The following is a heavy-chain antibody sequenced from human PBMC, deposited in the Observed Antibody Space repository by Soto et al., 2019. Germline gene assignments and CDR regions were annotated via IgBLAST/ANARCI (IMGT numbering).Heavy chain of an antibody. V-gene: IGHV5-51*03. CDR3: ARRILLWSVRDAFDI. Sequence: EVQLVQSGAEVKKPGESLKISCKGFGYTYPSYWIGCVRQMPGKGLEGMGIIYPEDSDTRYSPSFQGQVTTSADKSIRTSYLKWSSQKASDTAMYYCARRILLWSVRDAFDIWGQGTMVTVSS. CDR1: GYTYPSYW. D-gene: IGHD3-10*01. CDR2: IYPEDSDT. J-gene: IGHJ3*02.